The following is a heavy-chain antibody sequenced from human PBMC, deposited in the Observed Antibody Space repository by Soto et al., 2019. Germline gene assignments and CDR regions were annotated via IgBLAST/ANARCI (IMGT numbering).Heavy chain of an antibody. CDR3: ARASGYDFWSGYEFDY. CDR2: IYYSGST. Sequence: QVQLQESGPGLVKPSQTLSLTCTVSGGSISSGGYYWSWIRQHPGKGLEWIGYIYYSGSTYYNPSLKSRVTISVDTPKNQFSLKLSSVTAADTAVYYCARASGYDFWSGYEFDYWGQGTLVTVSS. CDR1: GGSISSGGYY. D-gene: IGHD3-3*01. V-gene: IGHV4-31*03. J-gene: IGHJ4*02.